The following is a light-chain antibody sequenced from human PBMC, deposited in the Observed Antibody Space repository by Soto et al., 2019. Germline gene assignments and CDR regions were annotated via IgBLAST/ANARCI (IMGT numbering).Light chain of an antibody. J-gene: IGKJ4*01. CDR3: QQRSNSPPLT. CDR1: QSVSSY. V-gene: IGKV3-11*01. CDR2: DAS. Sequence: EIVLTQSPGTLSLSPGESATLSCRASQSVSSYLAWYQQKPGQAPRLLIYDASNRATGIPARFSGSGSGTDFTLTISSLEPEDFAVYYCQQRSNSPPLTFGGGTKVDIK.